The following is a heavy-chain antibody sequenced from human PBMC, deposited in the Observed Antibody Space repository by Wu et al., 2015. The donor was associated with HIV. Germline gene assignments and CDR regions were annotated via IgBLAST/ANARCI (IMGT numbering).Heavy chain of an antibody. Sequence: QVQLVQSGAEVKKPGSSVKVSCKASGGTFSSYAISWVRQAPGQGLEWMGGIIPIFGTANYAQKFQGRVTITADESTSTAYMELSSLRSEDTAVYYCARLSREQTNYYYYGMDVWGQRDHGHPSP. CDR1: GGTFSSYA. J-gene: IGHJ6*02. CDR2: IIPIFGTA. D-gene: IGHD1-26*01. V-gene: IGHV1-69*12. CDR3: ARLSREQTNYYYYGMDV.